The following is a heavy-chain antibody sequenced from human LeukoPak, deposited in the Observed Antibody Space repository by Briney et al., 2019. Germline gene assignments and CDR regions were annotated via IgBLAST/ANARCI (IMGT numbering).Heavy chain of an antibody. CDR3: AREGRGVTGYFDY. CDR2: IKQDGSEK. Sequence: GGSLRLSCAAPGFTFSTYYMTWVRQAPGKGLEWVANIKQDGSEKYYVDSVKGRFTISRDNAKNSLYLQMNSLRAEDTAVYYCAREGRGVTGYFDYWGQGTLVTVSS. CDR1: GFTFSTYY. J-gene: IGHJ4*02. D-gene: IGHD3-10*01. V-gene: IGHV3-7*01.